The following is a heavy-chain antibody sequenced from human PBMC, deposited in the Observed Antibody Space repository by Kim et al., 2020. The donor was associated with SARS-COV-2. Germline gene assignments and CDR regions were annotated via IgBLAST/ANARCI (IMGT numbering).Heavy chain of an antibody. CDR3: ARIVGPITMVRGVSYRARYGMDV. V-gene: IGHV4-39*01. Sequence: SETLSLTCTVSGGSISSSSYYWGWIRQPPGKGLEWIGSIYYSGSTYYNPSLKSRVTISVDTSKNQFSLKLSSVTAADTAVYYCARIVGPITMVRGVSYRARYGMDVWGQGTTVTVSS. D-gene: IGHD3-10*01. CDR2: IYYSGST. CDR1: GGSISSSSYY. J-gene: IGHJ6*02.